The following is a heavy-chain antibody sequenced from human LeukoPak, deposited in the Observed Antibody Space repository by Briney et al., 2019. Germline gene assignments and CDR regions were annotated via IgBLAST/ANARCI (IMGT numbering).Heavy chain of an antibody. CDR1: GFVVSSNY. CDR2: IKQDGSEK. CDR3: ARLAQGFDY. Sequence: GGSLRLSCAASGFVVSSNYMNWVRQAPGKGLEWVANIKQDGSEKYYVDSVKGRFTISRDNSKNTLYLQMNSLRAEDTAVYYCARLAQGFDYWGQGTLVTVSS. V-gene: IGHV3-7*01. J-gene: IGHJ4*02.